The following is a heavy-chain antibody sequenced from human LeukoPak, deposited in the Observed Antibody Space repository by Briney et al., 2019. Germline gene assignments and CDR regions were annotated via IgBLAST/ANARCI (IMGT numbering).Heavy chain of an antibody. V-gene: IGHV1-2*02. CDR3: ARGSSGWYLVDY. CDR2: INPNSGGT. J-gene: IGHJ4*02. D-gene: IGHD6-19*01. CDR1: GYTFTGYF. Sequence: ASVKVSCKASGYTFTGYFIHWVRQAPGQGLEWMGWINPNSGGTNYAQKFQGRVTMTRDTSISTAYLQWSSLKASDTAMYYCARGSSGWYLVDYWGQGTLVTVSS.